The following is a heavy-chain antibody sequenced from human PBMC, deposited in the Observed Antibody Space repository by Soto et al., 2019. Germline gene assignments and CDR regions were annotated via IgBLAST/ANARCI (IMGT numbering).Heavy chain of an antibody. CDR3: AREVGPYSSSSDGAFDY. J-gene: IGHJ4*02. CDR2: IYRGGST. D-gene: IGHD6-6*01. CDR1: GFTVSSNY. V-gene: IGHV3-66*01. Sequence: EVQLVESGGGLVQPGGSLRLSCAASGFTVSSNYMSWVRQAPGKGLEWVSIIYRGGSTSYADSVKGRFTISRDNSKNTLYLQMNSLRPEDTGVYYCAREVGPYSSSSDGAFDYWGQGTLITVSS.